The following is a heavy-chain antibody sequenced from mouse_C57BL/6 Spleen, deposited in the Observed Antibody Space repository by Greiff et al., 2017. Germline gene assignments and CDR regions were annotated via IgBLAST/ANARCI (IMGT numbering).Heavy chain of an antibody. CDR1: GFTFSDFY. V-gene: IGHV7-1*01. J-gene: IGHJ1*03. CDR2: SRNKANDYTT. Sequence: EVKLVESGGGLVQSGRSLRLSCATSGFTFSDFYMEWVRPAPGKGLEWIAASRNKANDYTTEYSASVKGRFIVSRDTSQSILYLQMNALRAEDTAIYYCARDGGSEYFDVWGTGTTVTVSS. CDR3: ARDGGSEYFDV.